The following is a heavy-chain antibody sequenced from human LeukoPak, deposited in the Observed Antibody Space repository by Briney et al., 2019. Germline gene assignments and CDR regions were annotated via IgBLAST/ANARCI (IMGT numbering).Heavy chain of an antibody. CDR2: INHSGST. V-gene: IGHV4-34*01. J-gene: IGHJ4*02. CDR1: GCSISTGYY. Sequence: SETLSLTCTVSGCSISTGYYWSWIRQPPGKGLEWIGEINHSGSTNYNPSLKSRVTISVDTSKNQFSLKLSSVTAADTAVYYCARHEGSSSWYGYFDYWGQGTLVTVSS. D-gene: IGHD6-13*01. CDR3: ARHEGSSSWYGYFDY.